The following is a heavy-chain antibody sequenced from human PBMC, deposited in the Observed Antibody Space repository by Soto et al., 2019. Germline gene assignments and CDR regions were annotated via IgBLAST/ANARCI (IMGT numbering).Heavy chain of an antibody. Sequence: SETLSLTCTVPGGSISSSSYYWGWIRQPPGKGLEWIGSIYYSGSTYYNPSLKSRVTISVDTSKNQFSLKLSSVTAADTAVYYCARGYSGYDRRFYYDSSGYYLSFFDYWGQGTLVTVSS. CDR3: ARGYSGYDRRFYYDSSGYYLSFFDY. CDR2: IYYSGST. V-gene: IGHV4-39*01. J-gene: IGHJ4*02. D-gene: IGHD3-22*01. CDR1: GGSISSSSYY.